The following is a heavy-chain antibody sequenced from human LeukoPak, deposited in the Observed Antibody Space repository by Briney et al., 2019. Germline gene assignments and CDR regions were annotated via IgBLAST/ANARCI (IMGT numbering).Heavy chain of an antibody. CDR2: INPSSGAT. CDR1: GYTFTSYC. D-gene: IGHD1-26*01. V-gene: IGHV1-46*01. Sequence: ASVKVSCKTSGYTFTSYCIHWVRQAPGQGLEWMGIINPSSGATNYAQKFQGRVTMTRDTSTSTVYMELSSQRSEDTAVYYCARATNFYYYYGMDVWGQGTTVTVSS. CDR3: ARATNFYYYYGMDV. J-gene: IGHJ6*02.